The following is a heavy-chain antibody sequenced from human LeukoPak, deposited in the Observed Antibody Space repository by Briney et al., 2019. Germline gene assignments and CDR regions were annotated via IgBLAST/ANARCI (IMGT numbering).Heavy chain of an antibody. V-gene: IGHV3-74*01. CDR2: INRDGSFT. Sequence: PGGSLRLSCAASGFTFSNYWMHWVRQAPGKGLAWVSRINRDGSFTNYADSVKGRFTISRDNAKNTVYLQMNSLRGEDTAAYYCARGDPGDDWGQGTLVTVSS. CDR3: ARGDPGDD. J-gene: IGHJ4*02. CDR1: GFTFSNYW.